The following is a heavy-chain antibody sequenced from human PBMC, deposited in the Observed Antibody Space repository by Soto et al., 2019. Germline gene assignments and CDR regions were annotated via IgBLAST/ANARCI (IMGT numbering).Heavy chain of an antibody. D-gene: IGHD6-19*01. V-gene: IGHV1-18*01. CDR2: ISAYNGNT. Sequence: ASLKVSCKASGYTFTSYGISWVRQAPGQGLEWMGWISAYNGNTNYAQKLQGRVTMTTDTSTSTAYMELRSLRSDDTAVYYCARDDWVIEQWLVPGLRGGIFDYWGQGTLVTVSS. J-gene: IGHJ4*02. CDR3: ARDDWVIEQWLVPGLRGGIFDY. CDR1: GYTFTSYG.